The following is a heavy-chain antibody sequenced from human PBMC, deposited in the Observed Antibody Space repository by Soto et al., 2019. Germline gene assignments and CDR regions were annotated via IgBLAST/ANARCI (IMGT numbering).Heavy chain of an antibody. CDR1: GGSISSYY. CDR2: IYYSGST. CDR3: ARLYSSGWYGPFDP. D-gene: IGHD6-19*01. V-gene: IGHV4-59*01. J-gene: IGHJ5*02. Sequence: QVQLQESGPGLVKPSETLSLTCTVSGGSISSYYWSWIRQPPGKGLEWIGYIYYSGSTNYNPSLKSRVTISVDTSKNQFSLKLSSVTAADTAVYYCARLYSSGWYGPFDPWAQGTLVTVSS.